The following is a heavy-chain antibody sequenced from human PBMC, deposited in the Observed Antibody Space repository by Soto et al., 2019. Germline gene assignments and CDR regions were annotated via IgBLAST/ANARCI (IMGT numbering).Heavy chain of an antibody. V-gene: IGHV3-7*01. J-gene: IGHJ4*02. CDR3: ARGGIQLWSYFDY. CDR2: IKQDGSEK. CDR1: GFTFSSYW. D-gene: IGHD5-18*01. Sequence: EVQLVESGGGLVQPGGSLRLSCAASGFTFSSYWMSWVRQAPGKGLEWVANIKQDGSEKYYVGSVKGRFTISRDNAKNSLYLQMNSLRAEDTAVYYCARGGIQLWSYFDYWGQGTLVTVSS.